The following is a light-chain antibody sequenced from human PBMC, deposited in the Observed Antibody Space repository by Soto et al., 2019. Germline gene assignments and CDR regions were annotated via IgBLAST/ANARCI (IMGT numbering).Light chain of an antibody. CDR3: QQYNHWPLYT. Sequence: EVVMTQSPATLSVSPGERATLSCSASQSVSRNLAWYQQRPGRAPRLLIYDASTRATNIPTRFSGSGSGTELTLTIISPQSEDFAVYYCQQYNHWPLYTFGQGTKLEIK. CDR1: QSVSRN. CDR2: DAS. V-gene: IGKV3-15*01. J-gene: IGKJ2*01.